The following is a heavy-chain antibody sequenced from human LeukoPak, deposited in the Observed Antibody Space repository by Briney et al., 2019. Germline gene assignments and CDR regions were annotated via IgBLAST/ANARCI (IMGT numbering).Heavy chain of an antibody. D-gene: IGHD5-18*01. Sequence: PGGSLRLSCAASGFTFSSYAMSWVRQAPGKGLEWVSAISGSGGSAYYADSVKGRFTISRDNSKNTLDLQMNSLRAEDTAVYYCAKDSDTAMAQGYFDLWGRGTLVTVSS. CDR2: ISGSGGSA. CDR3: AKDSDTAMAQGYFDL. J-gene: IGHJ2*01. CDR1: GFTFSSYA. V-gene: IGHV3-23*01.